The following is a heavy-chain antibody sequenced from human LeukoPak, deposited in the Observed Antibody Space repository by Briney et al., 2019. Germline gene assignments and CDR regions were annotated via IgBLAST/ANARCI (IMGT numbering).Heavy chain of an antibody. Sequence: PETLSLTCAVYGGSFSGYYWSWIRQPPGKGLEWIGEINHSGSTNYNPSLKSRVTISVDTSKNQFSLKLSSVTAADTAVYYCARGVAVARDFDYWGQGTLVTVSS. CDR3: ARGVAVARDFDY. CDR1: GGSFSGYY. D-gene: IGHD6-19*01. J-gene: IGHJ4*02. V-gene: IGHV4-34*01. CDR2: INHSGST.